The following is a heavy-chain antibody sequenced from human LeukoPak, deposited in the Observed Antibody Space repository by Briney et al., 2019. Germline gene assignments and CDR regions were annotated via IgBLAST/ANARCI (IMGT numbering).Heavy chain of an antibody. CDR2: IYYSGST. Sequence: PSETLSLTCTVSGGSISSYYWSWIRQPPGKGLEWIGYIYYSGSTNYNPSLKSRVTISVDTSKNQFSLKLSSVTAADTAVYYCARGRSGWDYYGSGSYSYYFDYWGQGTLVTVSS. V-gene: IGHV4-59*12. J-gene: IGHJ4*02. D-gene: IGHD3-10*01. CDR1: GGSISSYY. CDR3: ARGRSGWDYYGSGSYSYYFDY.